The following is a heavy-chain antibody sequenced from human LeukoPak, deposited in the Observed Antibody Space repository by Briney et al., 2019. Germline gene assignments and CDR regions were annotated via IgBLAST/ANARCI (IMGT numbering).Heavy chain of an antibody. Sequence: PSETPSLTCAVYGESFSGYYWSWIRQPPGKGLEWIGEINHSGSTNYNPSLKSRVTISVDTSTNQFSLKLSSVTAADTAVYYCARGGRYCSGGSCSQKYYFDYWGQGTLVTVSS. J-gene: IGHJ4*02. CDR3: ARGGRYCSGGSCSQKYYFDY. CDR1: GESFSGYY. V-gene: IGHV4-34*01. D-gene: IGHD2-15*01. CDR2: INHSGST.